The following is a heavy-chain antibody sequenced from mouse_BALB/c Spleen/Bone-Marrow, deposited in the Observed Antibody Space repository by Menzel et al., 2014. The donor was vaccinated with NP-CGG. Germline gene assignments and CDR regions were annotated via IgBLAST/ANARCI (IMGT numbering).Heavy chain of an antibody. CDR1: GFNIIYAY. J-gene: IGHJ3*01. CDR3: ARSPGEVNY. CDR2: IYPANGNT. Sequence: EVQVVESGAELVKPGASVKLSCTASGFNIIYAYIHWVKRRPEQGLEWIGRIYPANGNTNYDPKFQGKATITADTSSNTAYQHLNSLTSEDTAVYYCARSPGEVNYWGQGTLVTVSA. V-gene: IGHV14-3*02. D-gene: IGHD1-3*01.